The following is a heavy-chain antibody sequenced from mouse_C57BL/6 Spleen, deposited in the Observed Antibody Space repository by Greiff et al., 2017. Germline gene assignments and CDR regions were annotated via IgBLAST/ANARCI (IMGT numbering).Heavy chain of an antibody. D-gene: IGHD1-1*01. CDR2: LHPNSGST. J-gene: IGHJ3*01. CDR1: GYTFTSYW. V-gene: IGHV1-64*01. Sequence: QVQLQQPGAELVKPGASVKLSCKASGYTFTSYWMHWVKQRPGQGLEWIGMLHPNSGSTNYNEKFKSKATLTVDKSSSTAYMQRSSLTSEDSAVYDGASPSYCGSSYVACFAYWGQGTLVTVSA. CDR3: ASPSYCGSSYVACFAY.